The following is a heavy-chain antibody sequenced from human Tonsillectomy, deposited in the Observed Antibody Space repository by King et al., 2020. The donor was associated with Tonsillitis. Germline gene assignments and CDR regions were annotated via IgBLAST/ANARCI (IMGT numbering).Heavy chain of an antibody. D-gene: IGHD1-26*01. CDR3: ARLWELPYFDY. Sequence: VQLVESGGDLVQPGGSLRLSCAASGFTFSRYEMNWVRQAPGKGLEWVSYISSSGSTIYFPDSVKGRFTISRDNAKNSLYLQMNSLRAEDTAVYYCARLWELPYFDYWGQGTLVTVSS. CDR1: GFTFSRYE. V-gene: IGHV3-48*03. J-gene: IGHJ4*02. CDR2: ISSSGSTI.